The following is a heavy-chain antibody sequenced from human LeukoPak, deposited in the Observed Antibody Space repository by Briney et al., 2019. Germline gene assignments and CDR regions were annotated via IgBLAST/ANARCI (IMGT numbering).Heavy chain of an antibody. J-gene: IGHJ4*02. CDR1: GFTFSSYG. Sequence: QPGRSLRLSCAASGFTFSSYGMHWVRQAPGKGLEWVAVIWYDGSNKYYADSVKGRFTISRDNSKNTLYLQMNSLRAEDTAVYYCARGALRPEYSSSSGDDFDYWGQGTLVTVSS. CDR2: IWYDGSNK. CDR3: ARGALRPEYSSSSGDDFDY. V-gene: IGHV3-33*01. D-gene: IGHD6-6*01.